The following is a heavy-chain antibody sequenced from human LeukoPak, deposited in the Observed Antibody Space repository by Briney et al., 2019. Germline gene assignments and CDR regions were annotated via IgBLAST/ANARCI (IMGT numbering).Heavy chain of an antibody. CDR3: ARGSRRQNVVVPAAIKTDAFDI. Sequence: PSETLSLTCTVSGGSISSYYWSWIRQPAGKGLEWIGRIYTSGSTNYNPSLKSRVTMSVDTSKNQFSLKLSSVTAADTAVYYCARGSRRQNVVVPAAIKTDAFDIWGQGTMVTVSS. CDR2: IYTSGST. J-gene: IGHJ3*02. CDR1: GGSISSYY. D-gene: IGHD2-2*02. V-gene: IGHV4-4*07.